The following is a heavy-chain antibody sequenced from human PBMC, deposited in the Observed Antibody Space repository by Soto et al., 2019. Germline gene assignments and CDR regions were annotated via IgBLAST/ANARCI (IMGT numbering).Heavy chain of an antibody. CDR3: ARVVLYYYYYGMDV. D-gene: IGHD2-8*01. CDR1: GFTFSSYC. CDR2: ISSSSSYI. J-gene: IGHJ6*04. Sequence: GGSLRLSCAASGFTFSSYCMNWVRQAPGKGLEWVSSISSSSSYIYYADSVRGRFTISRDNAKNSLYLQMNSLRAEDTAVYYCARVVLYYYYYGMDVWGKGTTVTAPQ. V-gene: IGHV3-21*01.